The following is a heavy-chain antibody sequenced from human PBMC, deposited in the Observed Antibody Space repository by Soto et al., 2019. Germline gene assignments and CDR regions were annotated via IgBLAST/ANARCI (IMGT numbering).Heavy chain of an antibody. D-gene: IGHD6-13*01. J-gene: IGHJ5*02. V-gene: IGHV1-69*12. CDR1: GGTFSSYA. Sequence: QVQLVQSGAEVKKPGSSVKVSCKASGGTFSSYAISWVRQAPGQGLEWMGGIIPIFGTANYAQKFQGRVTITADESTSTAYVELSSLRSEDTGVYYCAGEGAAAFLDPWGQGTLVTVSS. CDR3: AGEGAAAFLDP. CDR2: IIPIFGTA.